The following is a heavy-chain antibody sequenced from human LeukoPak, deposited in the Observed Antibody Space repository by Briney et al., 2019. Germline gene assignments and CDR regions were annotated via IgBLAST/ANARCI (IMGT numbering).Heavy chain of an antibody. V-gene: IGHV3-23*01. J-gene: IGHJ4*02. CDR3: AKGGPQPTQGFDY. CDR2: ISGSGATT. CDR1: GFTFSSYA. Sequence: GRSLRPSCAAAGFTFSSYAMGCVRPAPRRWLGWVTAISGSGATTYYPDSVKGRFTNSRDNSKNTLDLQMNSLRADDTAVYYCAKGGPQPTQGFDYWGQGTLVTVSS.